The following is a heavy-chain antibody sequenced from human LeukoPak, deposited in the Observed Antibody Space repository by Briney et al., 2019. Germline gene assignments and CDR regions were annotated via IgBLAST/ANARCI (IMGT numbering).Heavy chain of an antibody. J-gene: IGHJ2*01. CDR3: ARDAIVGATQGYFDL. CDR1: GYRFFTYL. V-gene: IGHV5-51*01. CDR2: IYPGDSDT. Sequence: PGGALKIFCGVFGYRFFTYLMGRVRPIPGKRPEWMGIIYPGDSDTRYSPSFQGQVTISAEKSINTAYLQWSNLKASDTAMYFCARDAIVGATQGYFDLWGRGTLVTVSS. D-gene: IGHD1-26*01.